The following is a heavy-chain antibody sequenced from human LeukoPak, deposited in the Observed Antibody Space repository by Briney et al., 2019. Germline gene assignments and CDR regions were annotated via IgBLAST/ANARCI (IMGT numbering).Heavy chain of an antibody. Sequence: ASVKVSCKASGYTFTSYGISWVRQAPGQGLEWMGWISAYNGNTNYAQKLQGRVTMTTDTSTSTVYMELRSLRSDDTAVYYCARVQWLVSSPDYWGQGTLVTVSS. CDR1: GYTFTSYG. D-gene: IGHD6-19*01. J-gene: IGHJ4*02. V-gene: IGHV1-18*01. CDR3: ARVQWLVSSPDY. CDR2: ISAYNGNT.